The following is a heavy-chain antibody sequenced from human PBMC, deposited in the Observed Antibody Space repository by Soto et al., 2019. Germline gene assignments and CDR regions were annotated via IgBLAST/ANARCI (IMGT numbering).Heavy chain of an antibody. D-gene: IGHD6-19*01. J-gene: IGHJ4*02. Sequence: GASVKVSCKASGYTFTSYAMHWVRQAPGQRLEWMGWINAGNGNTKYSQKFQGRVTITRDTSASTAYMELSSLRPEDTAVYYCARTYSSGWYARYFDYWGQGTLVTVSS. V-gene: IGHV1-3*01. CDR1: GYTFTSYA. CDR2: INAGNGNT. CDR3: ARTYSSGWYARYFDY.